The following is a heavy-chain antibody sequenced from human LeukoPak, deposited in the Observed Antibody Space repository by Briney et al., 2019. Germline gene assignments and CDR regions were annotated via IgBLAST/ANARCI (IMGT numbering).Heavy chain of an antibody. CDR3: ARALYYDILTGYQTHTYYFDY. CDR1: GFTVSSNY. D-gene: IGHD3-9*01. CDR2: TYSGGST. V-gene: IGHV3-66*01. J-gene: IGHJ4*02. Sequence: PGGSLRLSCAASGFTVSSNYMSWVRQAPGKGLEWVSVTYSGGSTYYADSVKGRFTISRDNSKNTLYLQMNSLRAEGTAVYYCARALYYDILTGYQTHTYYFDYWGQGTLVTVSS.